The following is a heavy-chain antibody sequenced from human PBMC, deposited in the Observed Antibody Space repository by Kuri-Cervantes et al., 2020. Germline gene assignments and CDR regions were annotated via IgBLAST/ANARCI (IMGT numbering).Heavy chain of an antibody. J-gene: IGHJ4*02. CDR2: ISSSSSTI. CDR1: GFTFSSYS. CDR3: ARGRRGEPRAFDY. V-gene: IGHV3-48*04. D-gene: IGHD3-10*01. Sequence: GGSLRLSCAASGFTFSSYSMNWVRQAPGKGLEWVSYISSSSSTIYYADSVKGRFTISRDNAKNSLYLQMNSLRAEDTAVYYCARGRRGEPRAFDYWGQGTLVTVSS.